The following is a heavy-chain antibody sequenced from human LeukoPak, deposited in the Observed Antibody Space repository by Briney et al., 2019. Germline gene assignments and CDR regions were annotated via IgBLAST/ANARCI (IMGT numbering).Heavy chain of an antibody. CDR1: GFTFSSYG. Sequence: GGSLRLSCAASGFTFSSYGMHWVRQAPGKGLEWVAVISYDGSNKYYADSVKGRFTISRDNSKNTLYLQMNSLRAEDTAVYYCAKDSTLVGATYYYYGMDVWGQGTTVTVSS. D-gene: IGHD1-26*01. J-gene: IGHJ6*02. CDR2: ISYDGSNK. V-gene: IGHV3-30*18. CDR3: AKDSTLVGATYYYYGMDV.